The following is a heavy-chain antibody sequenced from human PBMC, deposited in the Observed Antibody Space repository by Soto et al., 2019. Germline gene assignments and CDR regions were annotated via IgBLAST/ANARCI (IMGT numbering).Heavy chain of an antibody. V-gene: IGHV4-30-4*01. J-gene: IGHJ4*02. D-gene: IGHD3-22*01. Sequence: SETLSLTCTVSGGSISSGDYYWSWIRQPPGKGLEWIGYIYYSGSTYYNPSLKSRVTISVGTSKNQFFLKLSSVTAADTAVYYCASSYYYDSSGYFFWGQGTLVTVSS. CDR3: ASSYYYDSSGYFF. CDR1: GGSISSGDYY. CDR2: IYYSGST.